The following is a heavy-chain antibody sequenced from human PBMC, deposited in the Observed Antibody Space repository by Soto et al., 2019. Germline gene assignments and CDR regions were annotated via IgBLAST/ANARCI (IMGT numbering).Heavy chain of an antibody. V-gene: IGHV3-15*01. Sequence: GGSLRLSCAASGFTFSNAWMSWVRQAPGKGLEWVGRIKSKTDGGTTDYAAPVKGRFTISRDDSKNTLYLQMNSLKTEDTAVYYCTTEITTNYRVDFDYWGQGTLVTVSS. J-gene: IGHJ4*02. CDR3: TTEITTNYRVDFDY. D-gene: IGHD3-16*01. CDR1: GFTFSNAW. CDR2: IKSKTDGGTT.